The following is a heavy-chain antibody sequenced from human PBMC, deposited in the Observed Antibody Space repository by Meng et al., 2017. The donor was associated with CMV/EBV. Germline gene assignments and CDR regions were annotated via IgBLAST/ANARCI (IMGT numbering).Heavy chain of an antibody. CDR1: GGTFSSYA. Sequence: PVKVSCKASGGTFSSYAISRVRQAPGQGLEWMGGIIPILGIANYAQKFQGRVTITADKSTSTAYMDPSSLRSEDTAVYYCARDRRGVQLERRGWFDPWGQGTLVTVSS. CDR2: IIPILGIA. D-gene: IGHD1-1*01. CDR3: ARDRRGVQLERRGWFDP. J-gene: IGHJ5*02. V-gene: IGHV1-69*10.